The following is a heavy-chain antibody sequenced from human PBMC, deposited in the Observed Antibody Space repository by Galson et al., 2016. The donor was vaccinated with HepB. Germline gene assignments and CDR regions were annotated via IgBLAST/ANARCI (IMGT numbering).Heavy chain of an antibody. D-gene: IGHD4-23*01. V-gene: IGHV3-30*18. CDR1: GFTFSSDW. Sequence: SLRLSCAASGFTFSSDWMSWVRQAPGKGLEWVAVISYAGNNKYFAGSVKGRFTISRENSYNTLYLQMKSLRPDDTTVYYCAKAVGGNPVSLPDYWGQGALVTVSS. CDR3: AKAVGGNPVSLPDY. CDR2: ISYAGNNK. J-gene: IGHJ4*02.